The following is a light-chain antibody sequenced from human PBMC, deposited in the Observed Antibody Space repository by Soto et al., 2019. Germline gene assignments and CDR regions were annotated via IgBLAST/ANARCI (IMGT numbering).Light chain of an antibody. J-gene: IGKJ1*01. CDR2: WAS. V-gene: IGKV4-1*01. Sequence: EIVMTQSPDSLAVSLGERATINCKSSRTVLYSSNNKNFLTWYQQKPGQPPKLLIYWASTRESGVPDRFSGSGSGADFTLTISSLQAEDVAVYYCQQSYSTPPTFGQGTKVEIK. CDR1: RTVLYSSNNKNF. CDR3: QQSYSTPPT.